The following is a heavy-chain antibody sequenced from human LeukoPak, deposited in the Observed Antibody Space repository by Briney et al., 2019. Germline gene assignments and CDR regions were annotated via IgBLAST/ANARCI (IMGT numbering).Heavy chain of an antibody. CDR2: IIGSGGST. CDR1: GFTFSSYA. V-gene: IGHV3-23*01. Sequence: GGPLRLSCAASGFTFSSYAMSWVRKAPGKGLEWVSGIIGSGGSTYYAESVKGRFTISRDNSKNTLYLQINSLRAEDTAVYYCAKEIQIYSSSWYGGADYWGQGTLVTVSS. D-gene: IGHD6-13*01. J-gene: IGHJ4*02. CDR3: AKEIQIYSSSWYGGADY.